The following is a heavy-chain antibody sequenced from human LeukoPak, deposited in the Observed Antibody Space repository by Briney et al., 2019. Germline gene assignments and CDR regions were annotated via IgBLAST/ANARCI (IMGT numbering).Heavy chain of an antibody. V-gene: IGHV6-1*01. Sequence: SQTLSLTCAISGDSVSTNSAAWNWIRQSLSRGLELLGRTYYRSKWYNDYAVSVRSRITINPDTSKNQSSLQLNSVAPEDTAVYYCTRGDARLYYYGMDVWGQGTTVTVSS. J-gene: IGHJ6*02. CDR1: GDSVSTNSAA. CDR2: TYYRSKWYN. CDR3: TRGDARLYYYGMDV.